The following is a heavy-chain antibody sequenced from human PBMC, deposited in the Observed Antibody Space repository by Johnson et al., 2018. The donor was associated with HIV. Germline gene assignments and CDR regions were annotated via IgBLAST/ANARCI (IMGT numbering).Heavy chain of an antibody. J-gene: IGHJ3*02. CDR2: IYSGGST. CDR3: AKGIYDFGSSYFAFDI. CDR1: GFTVSSNY. Sequence: VQLVESGGGLVQPGGSLRLSCAASGFTVSSNYMSWVRQAPGKGLEWVSVIYSGGSTYYADSVKGRFTISRDNSKNTLYLQMNSLRAEDTAVYYCAKGIYDFGSSYFAFDIWGQGTMVTVSS. D-gene: IGHD3-3*01. V-gene: IGHV3-66*01.